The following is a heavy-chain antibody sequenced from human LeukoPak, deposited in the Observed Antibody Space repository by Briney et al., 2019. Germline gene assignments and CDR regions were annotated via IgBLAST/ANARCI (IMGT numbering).Heavy chain of an antibody. V-gene: IGHV4-38-2*02. CDR3: TRERDNSSDY. Sequence: SETLSLTCSVSDYSISSGYYWGWIRQTPGKGLEWVGSIYHSGSAYYNPSLKSRVTISVDTSKNQFSLNPRSVTAADTAVYYCTRERDNSSDYWGQGTLVTVSS. CDR2: IYHSGSA. D-gene: IGHD6-6*01. CDR1: DYSISSGYY. J-gene: IGHJ4*02.